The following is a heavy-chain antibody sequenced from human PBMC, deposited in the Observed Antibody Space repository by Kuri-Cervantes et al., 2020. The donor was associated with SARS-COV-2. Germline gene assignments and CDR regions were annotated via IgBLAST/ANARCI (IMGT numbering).Heavy chain of an antibody. CDR1: GFTFSSYS. CDR2: IWYDGSNK. V-gene: IGHV3-33*01. Sequence: GESLKISCAASGFTFSSYSMHWVRQAPGKGLEWVAVIWYDGSNKYYADSVKGRFTISRDNSKNTLYLQMNSLRAEDTAVYYCARDSSITPRDFDYWGQGTLVTVSS. CDR3: ARDSSITPRDFDY. D-gene: IGHD6-13*01. J-gene: IGHJ4*02.